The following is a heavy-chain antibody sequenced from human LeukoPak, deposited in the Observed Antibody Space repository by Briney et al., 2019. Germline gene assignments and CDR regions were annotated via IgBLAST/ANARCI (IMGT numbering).Heavy chain of an antibody. J-gene: IGHJ3*02. Sequence: GRSLRLSCAASGFTFSSYGMHWVRQAPGKGLEWVAVIWYDGSNKYYADSVKGRFTISRDNSKNTLYLQMNSLRAEDTAVYYCAKGPGADYYDSSGYPGAFDIWGQGTMVTVSS. D-gene: IGHD3-22*01. CDR2: IWYDGSNK. CDR1: GFTFSSYG. V-gene: IGHV3-33*06. CDR3: AKGPGADYYDSSGYPGAFDI.